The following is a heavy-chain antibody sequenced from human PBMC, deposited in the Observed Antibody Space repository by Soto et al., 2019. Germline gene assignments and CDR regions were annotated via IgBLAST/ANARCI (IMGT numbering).Heavy chain of an antibody. CDR1: GGSFSGYF. V-gene: IGHV4-34*01. CDR3: ARATQFYYDSSGYSKNFDF. CDR2: INHIGIT. J-gene: IGHJ4*02. D-gene: IGHD3-22*01. Sequence: SETLSLTCGVSGGSFSGYFWTWIRQPPGKGLEWIGEINHIGITNYNPSLRSRLSISIDTSKNQISLKLTSVTAADTAVYYCARATQFYYDSSGYSKNFDFWGQGTLVTVSS.